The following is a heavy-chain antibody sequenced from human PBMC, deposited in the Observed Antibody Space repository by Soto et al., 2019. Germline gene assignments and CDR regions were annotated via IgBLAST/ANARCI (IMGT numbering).Heavy chain of an antibody. J-gene: IGHJ4*02. CDR2: IYYTGNT. V-gene: IGHV4-30-4*01. Sequence: QVQLQESGPGLVKPSQTLSLTCTVSGASISGGDYYWTWIRQPPGKGLEWIGSIYYTGNTYSNPSLESRLSISVDPSNNQFALRLTSVTAQDTAIYYCARATYDSSTYYLDYWGQGTLVTVSS. CDR1: GASISGGDYY. D-gene: IGHD3-22*01. CDR3: ARATYDSSTYYLDY.